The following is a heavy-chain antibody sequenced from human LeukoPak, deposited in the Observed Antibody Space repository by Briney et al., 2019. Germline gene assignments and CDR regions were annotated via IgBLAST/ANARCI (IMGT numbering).Heavy chain of an antibody. CDR1: GFTFSSYG. Sequence: PGASLRLSCAASGFTFSSYGMHWVRQAPGKGLEWVAVIWYDGSNKYYADSVKGRFTISRDNSKNTLYLQMNSLRAEDTAVYYCARDQGDERYYYYYDMDVWGQGTTVTVSS. V-gene: IGHV3-33*01. D-gene: IGHD2-21*02. CDR3: ARDQGDERYYYYYDMDV. J-gene: IGHJ6*02. CDR2: IWYDGSNK.